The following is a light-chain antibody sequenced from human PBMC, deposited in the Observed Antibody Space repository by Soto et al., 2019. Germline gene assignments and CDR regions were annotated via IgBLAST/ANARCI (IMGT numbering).Light chain of an antibody. Sequence: DIVMTQSPATLSVSPGERATLSCRAGQSVSSNFAWYQQKPGQAPRLLIYGASTRATGIPARFSGSGSGTEFTLTISSLQSEEFAVYYCQQYNNWPRTVGQGTKVDI. CDR1: QSVSSN. CDR3: QQYNNWPRT. V-gene: IGKV3-15*01. CDR2: GAS. J-gene: IGKJ1*01.